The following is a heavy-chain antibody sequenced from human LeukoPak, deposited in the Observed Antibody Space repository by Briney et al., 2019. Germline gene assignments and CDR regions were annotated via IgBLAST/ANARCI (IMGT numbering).Heavy chain of an antibody. V-gene: IGHV1-2*02. CDR3: ARVWSGYYNDAFDM. J-gene: IGHJ3*02. CDR1: GYTFTGYY. CDR2: LNPNSGGT. D-gene: IGHD3-3*01. Sequence: ASVKVSCKASGYTFTGYYMHWVRQAPGQGLEWMGLLNPNSGGTNYAQKFQGRVTMTRDTSISTAYMELSRLGSDDTAIYYCARVWSGYYNDAFDMWGQGTMVTVSS.